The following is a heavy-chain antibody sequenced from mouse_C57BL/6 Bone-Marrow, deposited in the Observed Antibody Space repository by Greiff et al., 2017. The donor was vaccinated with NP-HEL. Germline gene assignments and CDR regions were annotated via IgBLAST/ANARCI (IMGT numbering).Heavy chain of an antibody. CDR3: TRSLIYYYWYFDV. D-gene: IGHD1-1*01. CDR1: GYTFTDYE. Sequence: QVQLKESGAELVRPGASVTLSCKASGYTFTDYEMHWVKQTPVHGLEWIGAIDPETGGTAYNQKFKGKAILTADKSSSTAYMELRSLTSEDSAVYYCTRSLIYYYWYFDVWGTGTTVTVSS. CDR2: IDPETGGT. J-gene: IGHJ1*03. V-gene: IGHV1-15*01.